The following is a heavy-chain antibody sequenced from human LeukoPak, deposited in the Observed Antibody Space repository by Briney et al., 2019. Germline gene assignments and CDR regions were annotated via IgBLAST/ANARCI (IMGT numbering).Heavy chain of an antibody. D-gene: IGHD1-26*01. CDR2: ISPNSGGT. V-gene: IGHV1-2*02. J-gene: IGHJ3*02. Sequence: ASVKVSCKASGYTFPGYYIHWVRQAPGQGLEWMGCISPNSGGTNYAQKFQGRVTMTRDTSISTAYMELSSLRSEDTAVYYCARRAKWEPDAFDIWGQGTMVTVSS. CDR1: GYTFPGYY. CDR3: ARRAKWEPDAFDI.